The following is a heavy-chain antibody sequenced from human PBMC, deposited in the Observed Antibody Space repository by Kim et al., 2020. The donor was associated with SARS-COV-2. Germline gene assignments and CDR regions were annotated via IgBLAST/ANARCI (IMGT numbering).Heavy chain of an antibody. D-gene: IGHD6-13*01. CDR1: GGSFSGYY. Sequence: SETLSLTCAVYGGSFSGYYWSWIRQPPGKGLEWIGEINHSGSTNYNPSLKSRVTISVDTSKNQFSLKLSSVTAADTAMYYCARGPYSSSWYSPVVRWFDPWGQGTLVTVSS. CDR3: ARGPYSSSWYSPVVRWFDP. V-gene: IGHV4-34*01. J-gene: IGHJ5*02. CDR2: INHSGST.